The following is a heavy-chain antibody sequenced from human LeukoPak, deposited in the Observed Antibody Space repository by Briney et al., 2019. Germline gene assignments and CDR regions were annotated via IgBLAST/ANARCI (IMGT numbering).Heavy chain of an antibody. J-gene: IGHJ6*03. CDR1: GYTLTELS. CDR2: FDPEDGET. D-gene: IGHD1-1*01. Sequence: ASVKVSCKVSGYTLTELSMHWVRQARGKGLEWMGGFDPEDGETIYAQKFQGRVTMTEDTSTDTAYMELSSLRSEDTAVYYCATGTRATSDYYYYMDVWGKGTTVTISS. V-gene: IGHV1-24*01. CDR3: ATGTRATSDYYYYMDV.